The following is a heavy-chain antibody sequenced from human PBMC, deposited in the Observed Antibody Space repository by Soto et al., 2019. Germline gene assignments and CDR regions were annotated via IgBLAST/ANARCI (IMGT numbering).Heavy chain of an antibody. J-gene: IGHJ6*02. CDR2: IYYSGST. Sequence: PSETLSLTCTVSGGSISSYYWSWIRQPPGKGLEWIGYIYYSGSTNYNPSLKSRVTISADTSQNQFSLKLSSVTAADTAVYYCATQGFYRMGVWGRGTTVTVSS. CDR1: GGSISSYY. V-gene: IGHV4-59*01. CDR3: ATQGFYRMGV.